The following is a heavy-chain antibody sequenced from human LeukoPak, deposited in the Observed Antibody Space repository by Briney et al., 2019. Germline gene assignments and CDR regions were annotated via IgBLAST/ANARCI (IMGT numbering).Heavy chain of an antibody. J-gene: IGHJ4*02. D-gene: IGHD3-3*01. CDR2: IYYSGST. V-gene: IGHV4-39*07. CDR3: ARDHYDFWSGYYTYFDY. Sequence: KPSETLSLTCTVSGGSISSSSYYWGWIRQPPGKGLEWIGSIYYSGSTYYNPSLKSRVTISVDTSKNQFSLKLSSVTAADTAVYYCARDHYDFWSGYYTYFDYWGQGTLVTVSS. CDR1: GGSISSSSYY.